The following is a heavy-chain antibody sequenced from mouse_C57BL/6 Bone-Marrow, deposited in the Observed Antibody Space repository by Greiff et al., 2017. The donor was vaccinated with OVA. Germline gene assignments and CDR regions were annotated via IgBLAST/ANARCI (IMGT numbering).Heavy chain of an antibody. CDR1: GYAFSSYW. D-gene: IGHD3-2*02. J-gene: IGHJ3*01. CDR3: ARGAGQATFLAWFAY. V-gene: IGHV1-80*01. Sequence: VHLVESGAELVKPGASVKISCKASGYAFSSYWMNWVKQRPGKGLEWIGQIYPGDGDTNYNGKFQGKATLTADKSSSPAYMQLSSLTSEDAAVYFCARGAGQATFLAWFAYWGQGTLVTVSA. CDR2: IYPGDGDT.